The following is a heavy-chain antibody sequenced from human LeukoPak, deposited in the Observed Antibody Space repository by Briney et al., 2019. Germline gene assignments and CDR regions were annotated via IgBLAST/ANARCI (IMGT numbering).Heavy chain of an antibody. J-gene: IGHJ4*02. CDR1: GGSISSYY. V-gene: IGHV4-59*01. CDR2: IYYSGST. Sequence: PSETLSLTCTVSGGSISSYYWSWIRQPPGKGLEWIGYIYYSGSTNYNPSLKSRVTISVDTSKNQFSLKLSSVTAADTAVYYCARWLNLIGYFDYWGQGILVTVSS. CDR3: ARWLNLIGYFDY. D-gene: IGHD3-10*01.